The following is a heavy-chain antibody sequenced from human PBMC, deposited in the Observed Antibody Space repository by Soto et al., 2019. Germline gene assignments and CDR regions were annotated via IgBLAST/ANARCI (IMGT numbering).Heavy chain of an antibody. V-gene: IGHV3-9*01. CDR3: AKDIQLWSRGIFDY. J-gene: IGHJ4*02. Sequence: EVQLVESGGGLVQPGRSLRLSCAASGFTFDDYAMHWVRQAPGKGLEWVSGISWNSGSIGYADSVKGRFTISRDNAKNSLYLQMNSLRAEDTALYYCAKDIQLWSRGIFDYWDQGTLVTVSS. D-gene: IGHD5-18*01. CDR1: GFTFDDYA. CDR2: ISWNSGSI.